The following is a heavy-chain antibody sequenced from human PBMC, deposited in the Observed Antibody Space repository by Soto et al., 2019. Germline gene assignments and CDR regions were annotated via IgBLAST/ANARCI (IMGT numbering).Heavy chain of an antibody. CDR1: GYTFTSYD. D-gene: IGHD5-12*01. J-gene: IGHJ6*02. CDR3: ARGPEDGYNSDYYGMDV. V-gene: IGHV1-8*01. Sequence: QVQLVQSGAEVEKPGASVKVSCKASGYTFTSYDINWVRQATGQGLEWMGWMNPNSGNTGYAQKFQGRVTMTRNTSISTAYMELSSLRSEDTAVYYCARGPEDGYNSDYYGMDVWGQGTTVTVSS. CDR2: MNPNSGNT.